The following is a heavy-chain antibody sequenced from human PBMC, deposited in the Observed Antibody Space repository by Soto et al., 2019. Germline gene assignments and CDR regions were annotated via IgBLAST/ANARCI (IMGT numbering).Heavy chain of an antibody. CDR1: GFSLSTSGIG. V-gene: IGHV2-5*02. J-gene: IGHJ4*02. CDR2: IYWDDDK. CDR3: AHRLSRTPASGSGSWGPYYFDY. Sequence: QITLKESGPTLVTPTQTLTLTCTVSGFSLSTSGIGVGWIRQPSGKALEGLALIYWDDDKRYSPSLKSRLTITKDTSKKQVVLTVTNMDPVDTATYYCAHRLSRTPASGSGSWGPYYFDYWGQGTLVTVSS. D-gene: IGHD3-10*01.